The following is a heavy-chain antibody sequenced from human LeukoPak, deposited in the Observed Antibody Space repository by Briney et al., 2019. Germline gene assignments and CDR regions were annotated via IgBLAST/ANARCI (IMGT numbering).Heavy chain of an antibody. Sequence: ASVKVSCKASGYTFNSYGISWVQQAPGQGLEWMGWISAYRGNTYYAQKLQGRVTLTTDTSTSTAYMELRSLRSDDTAVYYCARDLYYYDSSGFHDVFDIWGQGTMVTVSS. CDR2: ISAYRGNT. V-gene: IGHV1-18*01. CDR3: ARDLYYYDSSGFHDVFDI. CDR1: GYTFNSYG. D-gene: IGHD3-22*01. J-gene: IGHJ3*02.